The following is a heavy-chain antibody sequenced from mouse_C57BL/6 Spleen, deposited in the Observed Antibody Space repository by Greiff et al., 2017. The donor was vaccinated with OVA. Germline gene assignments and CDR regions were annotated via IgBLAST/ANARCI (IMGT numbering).Heavy chain of an antibody. J-gene: IGHJ1*03. CDR2: IDPEDGET. Sequence: EVKLMESGAELVKPGASVKLSCTASGFNIKDYYMHWVKQRTEQGLEWIGRIDPEDGETKYAPKFQGKATITADTSSNTAYLQLSSLTSEDTAVYYCASPPIDYGSSYLYFDVWGTGTTVTVSS. CDR3: ASPPIDYGSSYLYFDV. CDR1: GFNIKDYY. D-gene: IGHD1-1*01. V-gene: IGHV14-2*01.